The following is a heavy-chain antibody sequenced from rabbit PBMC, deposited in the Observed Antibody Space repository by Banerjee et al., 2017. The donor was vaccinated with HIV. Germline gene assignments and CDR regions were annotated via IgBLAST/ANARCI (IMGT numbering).Heavy chain of an antibody. V-gene: IGHV1S7*01. J-gene: IGHJ4*01. CDR1: GFDFSSYY. CDR3: ARGSGWGVFPFNL. Sequence: QLVESGGGLVQPGGSLTLSCKASGFDFSSYYMSWVRQAPGKGLEWIGTIYAGKGRTYYASWVNGRFTISSDNAQNTVDLQMNSLTAVDRATYFCARGSGWGVFPFNLWGQGTLVTVS. CDR2: IYAGKGRT. D-gene: IGHD4-1*01.